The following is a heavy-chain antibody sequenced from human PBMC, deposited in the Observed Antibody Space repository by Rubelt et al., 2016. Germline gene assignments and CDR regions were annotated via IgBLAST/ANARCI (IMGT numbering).Heavy chain of an antibody. J-gene: IGHJ6*02. D-gene: IGHD3-16*01. Sequence: YDGSNKYYADSVKGRFTISRHNSKNALYLQMNSLRGEDTAVYYCARAHGWGPFDYYYGMDLWGQGTTVTVSS. V-gene: IGHV3-30*14. CDR3: ARAHGWGPFDYYYGMDL. CDR2: YDGSNK.